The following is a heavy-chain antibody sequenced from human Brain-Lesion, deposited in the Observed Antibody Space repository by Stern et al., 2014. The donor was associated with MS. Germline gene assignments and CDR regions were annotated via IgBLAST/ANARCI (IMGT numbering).Heavy chain of an antibody. D-gene: IGHD1-14*01. CDR1: GFTFDDYA. V-gene: IGHV3-9*01. J-gene: IGHJ4*02. Sequence: QLVESGGDLVQPGRSLRLSCAAFGFTFDDYAMHWVRQAPGKGLEWVAGISWNSGTIGYADSVTGRFTTSRDNAYSSLYLQMNSLRPEDTALYYCARDITGSSAYFAYWGQGTLVTVSS. CDR2: ISWNSGTI. CDR3: ARDITGSSAYFAY.